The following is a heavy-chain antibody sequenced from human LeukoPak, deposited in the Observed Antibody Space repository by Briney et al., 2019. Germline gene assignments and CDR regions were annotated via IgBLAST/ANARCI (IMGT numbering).Heavy chain of an antibody. CDR2: IYYSGST. Sequence: SETLSLTCTVSGGSISSGGYYWSWIRQHPGKGLEWIGYIYYSGSTYYNPSLKSRVTISVDTSKNQFSLKLSSVTAADTAVYYCARDSDGSGYDSLIGYWGQGTLVTVSS. J-gene: IGHJ4*02. CDR1: GGSISSGGYY. CDR3: ARDSDGSGYDSLIGY. D-gene: IGHD5-12*01. V-gene: IGHV4-31*03.